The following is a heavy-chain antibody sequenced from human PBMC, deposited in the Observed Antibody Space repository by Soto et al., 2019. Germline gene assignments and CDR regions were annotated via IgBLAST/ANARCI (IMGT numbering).Heavy chain of an antibody. D-gene: IGHD5-12*01. CDR1: GGTFGNSA. CDR2: IIPIFPTP. J-gene: IGHJ6*02. Sequence: QVQLVQSGAEVKKPGSSVTVSCKASGGTFGNSAISWVRQAPGQGLEWMGGIIPIFPTPAYAQKFQGRVTITADESTSTAYMELTSLRSEDTAVYYCARDKDRLQFGGNYYSAMDVWGQGTTVTVSS. V-gene: IGHV1-69*12. CDR3: ARDKDRLQFGGNYYSAMDV.